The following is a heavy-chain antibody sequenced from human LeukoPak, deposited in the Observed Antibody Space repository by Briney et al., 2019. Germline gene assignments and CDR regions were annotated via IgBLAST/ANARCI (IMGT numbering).Heavy chain of an antibody. D-gene: IGHD1-26*01. CDR3: ARTGSYSDYFDY. J-gene: IGHJ4*02. V-gene: IGHV3-21*01. CDR2: ISSSSSYI. CDR1: GFTFSSYS. Sequence: GGSLRLSCAASGFTFSSYSMNWVRQAPGKGLEWVSSISSSSSYIYYADSVKGRFPISRDNAKNSLYLQMNSLRAEDTAVYYCARTGSYSDYFDYWGQGTLVTVSS.